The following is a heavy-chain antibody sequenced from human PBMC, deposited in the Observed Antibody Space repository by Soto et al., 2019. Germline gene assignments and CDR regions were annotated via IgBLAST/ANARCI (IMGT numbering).Heavy chain of an antibody. CDR3: AKDPTGTTRNFDY. CDR1: GFTFSSYA. D-gene: IGHD1-7*01. CDR2: ISSSGGNT. J-gene: IGHJ4*02. Sequence: GGSLRLSCAASGFTFSSYAMSWVRQAPGKGLEWLSAISSSGGNTYYADSVRDRFTISRDNSKNTLYLQMNNLSAEDTALYYCAKDPTGTTRNFDYWGQGTLVTVSS. V-gene: IGHV3-23*01.